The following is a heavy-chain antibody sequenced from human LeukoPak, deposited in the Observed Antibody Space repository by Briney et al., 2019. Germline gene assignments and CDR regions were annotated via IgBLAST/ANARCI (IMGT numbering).Heavy chain of an antibody. CDR1: GYTFTSYD. J-gene: IGHJ5*02. CDR3: ARGDGEAASLWENWFDP. V-gene: IGHV1-46*01. CDR2: INPSGGRT. Sequence: ASVKVSCKASGYTFTSYDINWVRQGPGQGLEWMGIINPSGGRTSYAQKFQGRVTMTRDMSTSTVYMELSSLRSEDTAIYYCARGDGEAASLWENWFDPWGQGTLVTVSS. D-gene: IGHD6-13*01.